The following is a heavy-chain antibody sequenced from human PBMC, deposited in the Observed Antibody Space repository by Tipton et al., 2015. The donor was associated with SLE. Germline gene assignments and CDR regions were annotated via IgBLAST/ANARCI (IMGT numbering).Heavy chain of an antibody. J-gene: IGHJ6*02. CDR2: ISYSGNT. Sequence: TLSLTCTVSGGSIRSSNYYWGWIRQPTGKGMEWIGSISYSGNTYYNPSIKSRLTISVDTSKNQFSLKLSSVTASDSSLYYCARWIPLTGINVWGQGATVTVSS. CDR1: GGSIRSSNYY. D-gene: IGHD5-18*01. CDR3: ARWIPLTGINV. V-gene: IGHV4-39*07.